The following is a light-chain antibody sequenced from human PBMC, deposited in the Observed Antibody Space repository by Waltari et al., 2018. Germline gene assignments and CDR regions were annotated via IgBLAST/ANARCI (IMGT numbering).Light chain of an antibody. CDR2: GAT. CDR3: QQYSNRPP. Sequence: EAELTPSPATLSVFPGEKATLSRRARQSVSSNLAWYQTKPGQAPRLLIYGATTRATGIPAMFSCRGSGKEFTLTISSLPSEDFAVYCCQQYSNRPPFGQGTKLEIK. CDR1: QSVSSN. V-gene: IGKV3-15*01. J-gene: IGKJ2*01.